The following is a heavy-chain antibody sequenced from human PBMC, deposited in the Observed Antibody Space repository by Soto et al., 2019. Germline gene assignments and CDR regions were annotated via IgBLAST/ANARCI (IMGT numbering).Heavy chain of an antibody. V-gene: IGHV4-59*01. J-gene: IGHJ4*02. CDR3: ARSVAVPGAHTDY. D-gene: IGHD6-19*01. CDR2: VYYTGST. CDR1: VGSISGSY. Sequence: PSETLSLTCIVSVGSISGSYWSWIRQSPGKGLEWLGYVYYTGSTNYSPSLRSRVSISVDTSKNEFSLRLSSVTAADTAVYFCARSVAVPGAHTDYWGQGTQVTV.